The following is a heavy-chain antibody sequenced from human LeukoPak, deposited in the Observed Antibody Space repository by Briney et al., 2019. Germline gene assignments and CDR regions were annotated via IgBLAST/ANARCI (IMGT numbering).Heavy chain of an antibody. D-gene: IGHD5-12*01. CDR1: GYTFTSYA. CDR2: MNPNSGNT. Sequence: ASVKVSCKASGYTFTSYAINWVRQATGQGLEWMGWMNPNSGNTGYAQKFQGRVTMTRNTSISTAYMELSSLRSEDTAVYYCTRGEGGYDRFDYWGQGTLVTVSS. V-gene: IGHV1-8*01. J-gene: IGHJ4*02. CDR3: TRGEGGYDRFDY.